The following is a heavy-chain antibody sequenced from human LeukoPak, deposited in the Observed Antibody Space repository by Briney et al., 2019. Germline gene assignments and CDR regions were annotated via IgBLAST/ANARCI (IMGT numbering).Heavy chain of an antibody. Sequence: SETLSLTCTVSGGSVSSYYWSWIRQPPGKGPEWIGYIYNSENTKYNSSLESRVTMSEDTSRNQVFLKLSSVTAADTAVYYCARFHSGPSGWYVLWYFDLWGRGTLVTVSS. D-gene: IGHD6-19*01. CDR3: ARFHSGPSGWYVLWYFDL. CDR2: IYNSENT. V-gene: IGHV4-4*09. J-gene: IGHJ2*01. CDR1: GGSVSSYY.